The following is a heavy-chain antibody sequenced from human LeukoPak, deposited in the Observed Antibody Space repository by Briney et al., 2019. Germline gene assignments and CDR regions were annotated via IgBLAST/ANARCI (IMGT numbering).Heavy chain of an antibody. V-gene: IGHV3-21*01. CDR1: GFTFRNYR. J-gene: IGHJ4*02. CDR3: ARVGSASSWYIDY. Sequence: GGSLRLSCAASGFTFRNYRMNWVRQAPGKGLEWVSSISTSSTYIFYADSAKGRFTISRDNAKNTLYLQMSSLRADDTAVYYCARVGSASSWYIDYWGQGTLVSVSS. D-gene: IGHD6-13*01. CDR2: ISTSSTYI.